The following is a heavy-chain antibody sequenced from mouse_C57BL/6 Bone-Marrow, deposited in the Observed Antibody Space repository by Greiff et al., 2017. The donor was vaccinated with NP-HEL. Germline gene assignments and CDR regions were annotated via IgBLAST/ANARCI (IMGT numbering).Heavy chain of an antibody. V-gene: IGHV1-4*01. CDR3: ARRGSWGSMDY. J-gene: IGHJ4*01. D-gene: IGHD4-1*01. Sequence: QVQLQQSGAELARPGASVKMSCKASGYTFTSYTMHWVKQRPGQGLEWIGYINPSSGYTKYNQKFKDKATLTADKSYSTAYMQLGSLTSEDSAVYYCARRGSWGSMDYWGQGTSVTVSS. CDR1: GYTFTSYT. CDR2: INPSSGYT.